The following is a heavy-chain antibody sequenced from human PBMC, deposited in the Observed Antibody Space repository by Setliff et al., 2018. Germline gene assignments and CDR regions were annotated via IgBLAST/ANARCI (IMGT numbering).Heavy chain of an antibody. Sequence: ASVKVSCKASGSSFLSYGITWARQAPGQGLEWRGWISAQDGNTIYAQNFQGRVTMTTDTSTITAYMELRSLISDDTAVYYCARDSPEMVAPPAAHCFDPWGQGTLVTVSS. CDR2: ISAQDGNT. J-gene: IGHJ5*02. V-gene: IGHV1-18*01. CDR3: ARDSPEMVAPPAAHCFDP. D-gene: IGHD2-15*01. CDR1: GSSFLSYG.